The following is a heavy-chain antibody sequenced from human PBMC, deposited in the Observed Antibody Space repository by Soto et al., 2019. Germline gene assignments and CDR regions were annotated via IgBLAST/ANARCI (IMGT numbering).Heavy chain of an antibody. CDR1: GGSISSSSYY. CDR3: ASDIVLMVYAQEWYFDL. Sequence: PSETLSLTCTVSGGSISSSSYYWGWIRQPPGKGMEWIGSIYYSGSTYYNPSLKSRVTISVDTSKNQFSLKLSSVTAADTAVYYCASDIVLMVYAQEWYFDLWGRGTLVTVSS. J-gene: IGHJ2*01. V-gene: IGHV4-39*01. D-gene: IGHD2-8*01. CDR2: IYYSGST.